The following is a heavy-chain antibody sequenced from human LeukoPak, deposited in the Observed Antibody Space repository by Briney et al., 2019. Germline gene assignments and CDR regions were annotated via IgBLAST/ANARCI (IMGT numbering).Heavy chain of an antibody. V-gene: IGHV3-30*02. Sequence: PGGSLRLSCAASGFTFSSYGMPWVRQAPGKGLEWVAFIRYDGSNKYYADSVKGRFTISRDNSKNTLYLQMNSLRAEDTAVYYCAKDPGSAVAATNWFDPWGQGTLVTVSS. CDR1: GFTFSSYG. CDR3: AKDPGSAVAATNWFDP. CDR2: IRYDGSNK. J-gene: IGHJ5*02. D-gene: IGHD2-15*01.